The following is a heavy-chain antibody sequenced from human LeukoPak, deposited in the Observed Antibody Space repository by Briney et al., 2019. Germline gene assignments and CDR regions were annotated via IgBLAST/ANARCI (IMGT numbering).Heavy chain of an antibody. Sequence: SETLSLTCTVSGGSISISSYYWGWIRQPPGKGLEWIGSIYYSGSTYYTLSLKSRVTISVDTSKNQFSLKLSSVTAADTAVYYCASESSSWPLGYYYGMDVWGQGTTVTVSS. CDR3: ASESSSWPLGYYYGMDV. CDR1: GGSISISSYY. D-gene: IGHD6-13*01. CDR2: IYYSGST. V-gene: IGHV4-39*01. J-gene: IGHJ6*02.